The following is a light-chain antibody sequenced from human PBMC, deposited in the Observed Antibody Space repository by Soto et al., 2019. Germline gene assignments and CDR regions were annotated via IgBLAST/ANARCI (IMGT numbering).Light chain of an antibody. Sequence: DIQMTQSPSSLSASVGDRATITCRASQNIDSFLTWYQQKPGKAPKLLIYAASSLQSGVPSRFSGSGSGTHFTLTISSLQPEDFATYSCQQSYTTPWTFGQGTKVDIK. CDR3: QQSYTTPWT. CDR2: AAS. V-gene: IGKV1-39*01. CDR1: QNIDSF. J-gene: IGKJ1*01.